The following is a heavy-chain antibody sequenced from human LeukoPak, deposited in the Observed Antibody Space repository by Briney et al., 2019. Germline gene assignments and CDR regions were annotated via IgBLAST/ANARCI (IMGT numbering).Heavy chain of an antibody. V-gene: IGHV3-9*01. Sequence: GGSLRLSCAASGFTFDDYAMHWVRQAPGKGLEWVSGITWNSGDIGYADSVKGRFTISRDNAKNSLYPQMNSLRAEDTALYYCAKDTCSSTSCSNDYWGQGTLVTVSS. CDR2: ITWNSGDI. CDR1: GFTFDDYA. D-gene: IGHD2-2*01. CDR3: AKDTCSSTSCSNDY. J-gene: IGHJ4*02.